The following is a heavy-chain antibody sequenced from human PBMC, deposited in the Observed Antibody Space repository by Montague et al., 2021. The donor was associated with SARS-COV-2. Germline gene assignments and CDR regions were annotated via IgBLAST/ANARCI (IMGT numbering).Heavy chain of an antibody. J-gene: IGHJ4*02. Sequence: SETLSLTCSVSGGSITTYYWSWVRQPAGKGLEWIGRLSTSGSTNYNPSLKSRVTMSLDTSKNQVSLKLSSVTAADTAVYYCARDFDYWGQGTLVPVSS. CDR3: ARDFDY. CDR1: GGSITTYY. V-gene: IGHV4-4*07. CDR2: LSTSGST.